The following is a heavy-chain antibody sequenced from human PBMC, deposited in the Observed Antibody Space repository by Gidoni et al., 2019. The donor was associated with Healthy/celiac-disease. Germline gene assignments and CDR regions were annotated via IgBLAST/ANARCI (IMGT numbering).Heavy chain of an antibody. V-gene: IGHV3-74*01. CDR2: INSDGSST. D-gene: IGHD2-2*03. CDR3: ARDGFNRRKMTRKDYYYYGMDV. Sequence: EVQLVESGGGLVQPGGSLRLSGAASGFTFRSYWMHWVRQAPGKGLVWVSRINSDGSSTSYADSVKGRFTISRDNAKNTLYLQMNSLRAEDTAVYYCARDGFNRRKMTRKDYYYYGMDVWGQGTTVTVSS. CDR1: GFTFRSYW. J-gene: IGHJ6*02.